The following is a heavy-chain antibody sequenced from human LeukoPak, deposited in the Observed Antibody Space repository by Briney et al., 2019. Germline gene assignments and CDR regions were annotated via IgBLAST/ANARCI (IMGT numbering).Heavy chain of an antibody. J-gene: IGHJ6*02. V-gene: IGHV3-74*01. CDR3: ARGRPPGSTNRGYYYYGMDV. D-gene: IGHD2-2*01. CDR1: GFTFSNYW. CDR2: IDSDGSST. Sequence: GSLRLSCAASGFTFSNYWMHWFRQAPGKGLVWVSRIDSDGSSTSYADSVKGRFTISRDNAKNTLYLQMNSLRAEDTAVYYCARGRPPGSTNRGYYYYGMDVWGQGTTVTVSS.